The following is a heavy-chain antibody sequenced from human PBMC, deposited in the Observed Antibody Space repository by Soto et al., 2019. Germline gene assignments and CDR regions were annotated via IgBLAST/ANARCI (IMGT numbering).Heavy chain of an antibody. D-gene: IGHD3-22*01. CDR2: ISSSSSTI. Sequence: GGSLRLSCAASGFTFSSYSMNWVRQAPGKGLEWVSYISSSSSTIYYADSVKGRFTISRDNAKNSLYLQMNSLRDEDTAVYYCARGRYDSSGPNYFDYWGQGTLVTVSS. CDR3: ARGRYDSSGPNYFDY. CDR1: GFTFSSYS. V-gene: IGHV3-48*02. J-gene: IGHJ4*02.